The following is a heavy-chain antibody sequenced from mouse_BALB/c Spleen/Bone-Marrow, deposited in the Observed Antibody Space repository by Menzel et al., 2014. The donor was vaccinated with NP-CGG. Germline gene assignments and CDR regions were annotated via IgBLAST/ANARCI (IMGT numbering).Heavy chain of an antibody. J-gene: IGHJ2*01. CDR3: ARSGSSSGYFDY. CDR1: GFTFSSFG. Sequence: EVKLVESGGGLVQPGGSRKLSCAASGFTFSSFGMHWVRQAPEKGLEWVAYISSGSSTIYYADTVMGRFTISRDNPKNTLFLQMTSLRSEDTAMYYCARSGSSSGYFDYWGQGITLTVSS. V-gene: IGHV5-17*02. D-gene: IGHD1-1*01. CDR2: ISSGSSTI.